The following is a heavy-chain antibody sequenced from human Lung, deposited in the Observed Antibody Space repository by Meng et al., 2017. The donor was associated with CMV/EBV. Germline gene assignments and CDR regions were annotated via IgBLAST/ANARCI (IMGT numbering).Heavy chain of an antibody. J-gene: IGHJ5*02. V-gene: IGHV3-30*04. CDR1: GFTFRNFA. Sequence: GGSLRLSCVASGFTFRNFAMHWVRQAPGKGLEWVAVISDDGNNKYYGDSVKGRFTISTDNSKNTLSLQMNSLRPEDTAMYYCARDIFPSCLDSSGYYLDPWGQGTXVTVSS. CDR3: ARDIFPSCLDSSGYYLDP. CDR2: ISDDGNNK. D-gene: IGHD3-22*01.